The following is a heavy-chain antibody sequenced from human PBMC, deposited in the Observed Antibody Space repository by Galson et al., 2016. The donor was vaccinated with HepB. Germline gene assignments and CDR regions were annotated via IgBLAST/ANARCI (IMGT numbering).Heavy chain of an antibody. CDR3: ATDRIVGVMDV. Sequence: SLRLSCAASGFTFSDYYMSWIRQAPGKGPEWLSYISSGGTYTNYAESVKGRFTISRDDAKNSLYLQMNNLRAEDTALYYCATDRIVGVMDVWGQGTTVTVSS. CDR1: GFTFSDYY. V-gene: IGHV3-11*05. J-gene: IGHJ6*02. CDR2: ISSGGTYT. D-gene: IGHD1-26*01.